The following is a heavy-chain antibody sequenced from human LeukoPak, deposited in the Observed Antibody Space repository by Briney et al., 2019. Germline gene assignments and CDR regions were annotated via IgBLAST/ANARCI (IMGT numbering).Heavy chain of an antibody. Sequence: GASVKVSCKASGYTFTSYYIHWVRQAPGHGLEWMGIINPSGRRTSYAQKFQGRVTMTRDASTSTVYMELSSLRSEDTAVYYCARGGPSYGDYAHNWFDPWGQGTLVSVSS. J-gene: IGHJ5*02. CDR1: GYTFTSYY. D-gene: IGHD4-17*01. CDR3: ARGGPSYGDYAHNWFDP. CDR2: INPSGRRT. V-gene: IGHV1-46*01.